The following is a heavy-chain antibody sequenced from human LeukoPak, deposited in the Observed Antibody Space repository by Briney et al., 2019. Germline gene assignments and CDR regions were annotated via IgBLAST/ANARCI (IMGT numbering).Heavy chain of an antibody. D-gene: IGHD6-13*01. Sequence: PGGSLRLSCAASGFTFRNGWVSWVRQAPGKGLEWDGRIKNKDYGKTTDYAAPVKGRFTISRDDSKNTLYLQMNSLKTEDTAVYYCTTDMSGIACIYWGQGTLVTVSS. J-gene: IGHJ4*02. CDR3: TTDMSGIACIY. V-gene: IGHV3-15*01. CDR1: GFTFRNGW. CDR2: IKNKDYGKTT.